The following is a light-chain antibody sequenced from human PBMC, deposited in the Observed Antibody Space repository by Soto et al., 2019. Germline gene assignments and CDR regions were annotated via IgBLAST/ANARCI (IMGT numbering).Light chain of an antibody. CDR3: QKYNSALFT. CDR1: QGISNY. J-gene: IGKJ3*01. Sequence: DIQMTQSPSSLSASVGDRVTITCRARQGISNYLAWYQQKPWKVHKLLIDAASTLQSGVPSRFSGSGSGTDFTLTISSLQPEDVATYYCQKYNSALFTFGPGTKVDIK. V-gene: IGKV1-27*01. CDR2: AAS.